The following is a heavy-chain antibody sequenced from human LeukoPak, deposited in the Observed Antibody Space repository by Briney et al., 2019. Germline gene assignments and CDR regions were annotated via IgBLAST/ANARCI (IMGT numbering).Heavy chain of an antibody. D-gene: IGHD3-22*01. CDR2: IYDSGST. CDR1: GGSLSSGDYY. CDR3: ARGLAYYDSSGYYYFDY. V-gene: IGHV4-30-4*08. Sequence: SQTLSLTCTVSGGSLSSGDYYWGWLRQAPGRGREGIGYIYDSGSTYNNPSLKRRVTISVDTSKTQFSLKPSSVTAADTAVYYCARGLAYYDSSGYYYFDYWGQGTLVTVSS. J-gene: IGHJ4*02.